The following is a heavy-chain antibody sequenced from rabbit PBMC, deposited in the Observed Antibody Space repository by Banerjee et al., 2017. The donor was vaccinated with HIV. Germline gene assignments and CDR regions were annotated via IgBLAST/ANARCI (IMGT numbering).Heavy chain of an antibody. CDR1: GFSFSNRDV. CDR2: MNTATGNG. Sequence: QEQLEESGGGLVKPAGSLTLTCKASGFSFSNRDVMCWVRQAPGKGLNWIGCMNTATGNGVYASGAKGRFAISKTSSTTVTLQMTSLTAADTATYFCARDLTVIIGWNFGWGGPGTLVTVS. J-gene: IGHJ6*01. D-gene: IGHD1-1*01. V-gene: IGHV1S45*01. CDR3: ARDLTVIIGWNFGW.